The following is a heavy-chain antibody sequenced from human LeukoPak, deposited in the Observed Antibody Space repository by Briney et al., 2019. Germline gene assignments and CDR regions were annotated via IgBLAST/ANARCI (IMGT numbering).Heavy chain of an antibody. J-gene: IGHJ3*01. D-gene: IGHD1-26*01. CDR2: IYWDDVR. CDR1: GFSLTTNGVG. V-gene: IGHV2-5*02. CDR3: AHRQLLVGATVGASDV. Sequence: SGPTLVNPTQTLTLTCTFSGFSLTTNGVGVGWIRQPPGKALEWLALIYWDDVRRYSPSLKSRLTITKDTSKNQVVLTMTNMDPVDTATYYCAHRQLLVGATVGASDVWSQGTMVTVSS.